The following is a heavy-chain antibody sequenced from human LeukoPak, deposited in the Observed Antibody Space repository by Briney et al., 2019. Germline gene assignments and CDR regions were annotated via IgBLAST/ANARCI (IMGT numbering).Heavy chain of an antibody. D-gene: IGHD4-23*01. V-gene: IGHV1-69*01. Sequence: SVTVSCTASGGTFSIYAISWVRQAPGQGLEWMGEIIPIFGTANYAQKFQGRVTITADESTSTAYMELSSLRSEDTAVYYCARDGTTVVTPGSEWFDPWGQGTLVTVSS. CDR1: GGTFSIYA. CDR2: IIPIFGTA. CDR3: ARDGTTVVTPGSEWFDP. J-gene: IGHJ5*02.